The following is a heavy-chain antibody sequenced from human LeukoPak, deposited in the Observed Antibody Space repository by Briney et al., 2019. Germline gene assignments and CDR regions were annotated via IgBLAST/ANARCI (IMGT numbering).Heavy chain of an antibody. CDR3: AKERIAVAGTIDY. J-gene: IGHJ4*02. CDR1: GYTFTSYG. CDR2: ISAYNGNT. D-gene: IGHD6-19*01. V-gene: IGHV1-18*01. Sequence: GASVKVSCKASGYTFTSYGISWVRQAPGQGLEWMGWISAYNGNTNYAQKLQGRVTMTTDTSTSTGYMELRSLRSDDTAVYYCAKERIAVAGTIDYWGQGTLVTVSS.